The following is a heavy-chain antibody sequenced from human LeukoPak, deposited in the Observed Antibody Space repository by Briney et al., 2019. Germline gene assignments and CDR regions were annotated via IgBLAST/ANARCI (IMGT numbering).Heavy chain of an antibody. CDR3: AKDKSSQLGYTPDY. CDR1: RFTFKSYA. V-gene: IGHV3-23*01. CDR2: ISGSGGST. Sequence: GGSLRLSCAAWRFTFKSYAMSGVRQATGGGGEGVSYISGSGGSTYYADSVKGRFTISRDNSKNTLYLQMNSLRAEDTAVYYCAKDKSSQLGYTPDYWGQGTLVTVSS. D-gene: IGHD6-6*01. J-gene: IGHJ4*02.